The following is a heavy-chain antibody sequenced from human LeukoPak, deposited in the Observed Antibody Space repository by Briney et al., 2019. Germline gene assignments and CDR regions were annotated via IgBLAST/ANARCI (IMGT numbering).Heavy chain of an antibody. CDR3: ARFLYYYDRERVETIDY. J-gene: IGHJ4*02. Sequence: TSETLSLTCAVSGGSISSSNWWSWVRQPPGKGLEWIGEIYHSGSTNYNPSLKSRVTISVDKSKNQFSLKVRSVTAADTAVYYCARFLYYYDRERVETIDYWGQGTLVTVSS. D-gene: IGHD3-22*01. CDR2: IYHSGST. CDR1: GGSISSSNW. V-gene: IGHV4-4*02.